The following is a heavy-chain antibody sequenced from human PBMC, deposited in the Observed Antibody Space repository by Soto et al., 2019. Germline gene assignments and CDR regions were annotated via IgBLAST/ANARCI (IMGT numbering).Heavy chain of an antibody. CDR2: IYYSGST. V-gene: IGHV4-39*01. D-gene: IGHD1-1*01. Sequence: QLQLQESGPGLVKPSETLSLTCTVSGGSISSSSYYWGWIRQPPGKGLEWIGSIYYSGSTYYNPSLKSRVTISVDTSKNQFSLKLSSVTAADTAVYYCARGALERRWDYFDYWGQGTLVTVSS. J-gene: IGHJ4*02. CDR1: GGSISSSSYY. CDR3: ARGALERRWDYFDY.